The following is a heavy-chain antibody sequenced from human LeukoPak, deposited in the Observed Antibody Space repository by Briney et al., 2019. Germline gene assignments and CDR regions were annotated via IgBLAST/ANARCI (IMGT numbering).Heavy chain of an antibody. Sequence: GGSLRLSCAASGFTFSSYSMNWVRQAPGKGLEWASSISSSSSYIYYADSVKGRFTISRDNAKNSLYLQMNSLRAEDTAVYYCARGSARYYYYGMDVWGQGTTVTVSS. V-gene: IGHV3-21*01. J-gene: IGHJ6*02. CDR3: ARGSARYYYYGMDV. D-gene: IGHD3-3*01. CDR1: GFTFSSYS. CDR2: ISSSSSYI.